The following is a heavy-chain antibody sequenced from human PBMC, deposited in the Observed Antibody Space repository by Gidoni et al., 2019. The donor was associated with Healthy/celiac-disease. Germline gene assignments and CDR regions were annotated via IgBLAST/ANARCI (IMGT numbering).Heavy chain of an antibody. D-gene: IGHD2-2*01. Sequence: QVQLVQSGAEVKKPGASVKVYCKASGYTFTGYYMHWVRQAPGQGLEWMGWINPNSGGTNYAQNFQGRVTMTRDTSISTAYMELSRLRSDDTAVYYCATGYCSSTSCYEFDYWGQGTLVTVSS. CDR1: GYTFTGYY. CDR3: ATGYCSSTSCYEFDY. J-gene: IGHJ4*02. V-gene: IGHV1-2*02. CDR2: INPNSGGT.